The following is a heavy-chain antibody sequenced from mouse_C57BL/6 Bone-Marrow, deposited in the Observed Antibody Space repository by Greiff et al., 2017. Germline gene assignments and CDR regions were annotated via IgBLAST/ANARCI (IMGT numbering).Heavy chain of an antibody. CDR3: ARGGVKDAMDY. CDR1: EYEFPSHD. CDR2: INSDGGST. V-gene: IGHV5-2*01. J-gene: IGHJ4*01. Sequence: EVQRVESGGGLVQPGESLTLSCESNEYEFPSHDMSWVRKTPEKRLELVAAINSDGGSTYYPYTMERRFIISRDNTKKTLYLQMSGLRSEDTALYYCARGGVKDAMDYWGQGTSVTVSS. D-gene: IGHD1-3*01.